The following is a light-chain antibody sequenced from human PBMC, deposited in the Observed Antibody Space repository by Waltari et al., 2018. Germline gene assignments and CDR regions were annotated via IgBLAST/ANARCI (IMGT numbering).Light chain of an antibody. CDR1: SSAVGAYNY. J-gene: IGLJ2*01. CDR3: SSYISSSTLEL. CDR2: DVS. V-gene: IGLV2-14*03. Sequence: QSALTQPASVSGSPGQSITISCTGTSSAVGAYNYVSWYQQHPGKTPKLMFFDVSIRPSGVSNRFSGSTSGNTASLTISGLQAEDEADYYCSSYISSSTLELFGGGTSLTVL.